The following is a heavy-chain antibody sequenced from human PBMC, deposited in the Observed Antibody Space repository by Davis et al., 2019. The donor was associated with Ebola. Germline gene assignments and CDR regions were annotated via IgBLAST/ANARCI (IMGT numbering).Heavy chain of an antibody. Sequence: ESLKISCAASGFTFSSYSMNWVRQAPGKGLEWVSYISSSSSTIYYADSVKGRFTISRDNAKNSLYLQMNSLRDEDTAVYSCARGVAAFYYYGMDVWGQGTTVTVSS. D-gene: IGHD6-13*01. J-gene: IGHJ6*02. CDR2: ISSSSSTI. CDR1: GFTFSSYS. V-gene: IGHV3-48*02. CDR3: ARGVAAFYYYGMDV.